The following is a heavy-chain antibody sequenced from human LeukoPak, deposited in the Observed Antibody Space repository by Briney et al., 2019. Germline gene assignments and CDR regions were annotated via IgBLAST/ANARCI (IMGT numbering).Heavy chain of an antibody. CDR1: LYAISSGYY. CDR2: MHHSGST. Sequence: SETLSLTCNVSLYAISSGYYWGWIRQSPGKGLEWIGSMHHSGSTDYNPSLRSRVTISGDTSRNQFSLKLSSVTAADTAVYYCARTQYYYYYYMDVWGKGTTVTVSS. CDR3: ARTQYYYYYYMDV. J-gene: IGHJ6*03. V-gene: IGHV4-38-2*02.